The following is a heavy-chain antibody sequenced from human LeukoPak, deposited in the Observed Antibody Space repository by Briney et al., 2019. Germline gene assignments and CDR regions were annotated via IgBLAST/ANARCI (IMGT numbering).Heavy chain of an antibody. CDR1: TLTLNNYW. D-gene: IGHD7-27*01. Sequence: GGSLRLSCTASTLTLNNYWMSWVRQAPGKGLEWVANIKQDGSEKYHVDSVKGRFTISRDNAKNTLYLQMNSLRAEDTAVYYCARGYRPNWGSTVGDYWGQGTLVTVSS. J-gene: IGHJ4*02. V-gene: IGHV3-7*02. CDR3: ARGYRPNWGSTVGDY. CDR2: IKQDGSEK.